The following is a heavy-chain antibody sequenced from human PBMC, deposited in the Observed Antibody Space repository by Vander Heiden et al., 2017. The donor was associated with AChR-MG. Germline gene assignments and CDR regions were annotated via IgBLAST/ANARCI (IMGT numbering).Heavy chain of an antibody. CDR1: GGTLSRYA. V-gene: IGHV1-69*01. D-gene: IGHD5-18*01. CDR2: IIPIFGTA. Sequence: QVQLVQSGAEVKEPGSSVKVSCKASGGTLSRYAISWVRQAPGQGLEWMGGIIPIFGTANYAQKFQGRVTITADESTSTAYMELSSLRSEDTAVYYCARDLYSYGVNDAFDIWGQGTMVTVSS. CDR3: ARDLYSYGVNDAFDI. J-gene: IGHJ3*02.